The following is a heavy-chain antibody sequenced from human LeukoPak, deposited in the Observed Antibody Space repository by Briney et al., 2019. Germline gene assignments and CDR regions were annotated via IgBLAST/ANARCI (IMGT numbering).Heavy chain of an antibody. J-gene: IGHJ6*04. CDR2: ISSSGSTI. CDR1: GFTFSNYA. CDR3: AELGITMIGGV. V-gene: IGHV3-48*03. Sequence: GGSLRLSCAGSGFTFSNYAMNRVRQAPEKGLEWVSYISSSGSTIYYADSVKGRFTISRDNAKNSLYLQMNSLRAEDTAVYYCAELGITMIGGVWGKGTTVTISS. D-gene: IGHD3-10*02.